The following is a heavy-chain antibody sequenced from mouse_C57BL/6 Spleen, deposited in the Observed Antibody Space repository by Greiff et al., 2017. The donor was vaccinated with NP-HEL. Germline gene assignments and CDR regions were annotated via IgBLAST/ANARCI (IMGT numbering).Heavy chain of an antibody. CDR1: GYTFTSYW. D-gene: IGHD2-4*01. CDR3: TRVDYGFAY. Sequence: EVQLVESGTVLARPGASVKMSCKTSGYTFTSYWMHWVKQRPGQGLEWVGAIYPGYSDTSYNQKFKGKAKLTAVTSASTGDMELSSMTNEDYAVYYCTRVDYGFAYWGQGTLVTVSA. CDR2: IYPGYSDT. V-gene: IGHV1-5*01. J-gene: IGHJ3*01.